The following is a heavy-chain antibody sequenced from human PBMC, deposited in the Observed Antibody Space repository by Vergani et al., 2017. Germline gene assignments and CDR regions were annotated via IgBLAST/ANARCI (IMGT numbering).Heavy chain of an antibody. CDR2: IYHSGST. CDR3: ARGWVGPYAFDI. CDR1: GGSISSGGHS. V-gene: IGHV4-30-2*01. Sequence: QLQLQESGSGLVKPSQTLSLTCAVSGGSISSGGHSWSWIRQPPGKGLEWIGYIYHSGSTYYNPSLKSRVTISVDRSKNQFSLKLSSVTAADTAVYYCARGWVGPYAFDIWGQGTMVTVSS. J-gene: IGHJ3*02. D-gene: IGHD1-26*01.